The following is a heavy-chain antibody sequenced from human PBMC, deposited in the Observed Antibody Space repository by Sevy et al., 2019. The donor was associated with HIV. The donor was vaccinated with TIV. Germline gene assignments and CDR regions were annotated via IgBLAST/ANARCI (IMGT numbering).Heavy chain of an antibody. V-gene: IGHV3-23*01. CDR1: GFTFSKYS. J-gene: IGHJ4*02. Sequence: GGSLRLSCAASGFTFSKYSMSWVRQPPGKGLEWVSNLSFGCGEINYADSVKGRFTISKDNTKSSVQLQMHILRPEATAEYSCAREGCTKPHDYWGQGTLVTVSS. D-gene: IGHD2-8*01. CDR3: AREGCTKPHDY. CDR2: LSFGCGEI.